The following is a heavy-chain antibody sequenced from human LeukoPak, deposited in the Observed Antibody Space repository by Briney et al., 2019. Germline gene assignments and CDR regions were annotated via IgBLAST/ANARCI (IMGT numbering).Heavy chain of an antibody. CDR1: GYTFTSYG. CDR2: ISAYNGNT. J-gene: IGHJ4*02. V-gene: IGHV1-18*01. CDR3: ARDLPLFGSSPLVPIDY. Sequence: GASVKVSCKASGYTFTSYGISWVRQAPGQGLEWMGWISAYNGNTNYAQKLQGRVTMTTDTSTSTAYMELRSLRSDDTAVYYCARDLPLFGSSPLVPIDYWGQGTLVTVSS. D-gene: IGHD6-6*01.